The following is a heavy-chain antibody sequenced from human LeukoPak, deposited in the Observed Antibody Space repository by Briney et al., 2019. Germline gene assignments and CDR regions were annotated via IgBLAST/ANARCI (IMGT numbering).Heavy chain of an antibody. CDR2: VSSSSNTI. CDR3: ARDPRYSAGYGSGVYRADGFDI. D-gene: IGHD3-10*01. Sequence: GGSLRLSCAASGFSFNSYSMNWVRQAPGKGLEWVSYVSSSSNTIYYVDSVNGRFTISRDNAKNSLYLQMNSLRDEDTAVYYCARDPRYSAGYGSGVYRADGFDIWGQGTMVTVSS. J-gene: IGHJ3*02. V-gene: IGHV3-48*02. CDR1: GFSFNSYS.